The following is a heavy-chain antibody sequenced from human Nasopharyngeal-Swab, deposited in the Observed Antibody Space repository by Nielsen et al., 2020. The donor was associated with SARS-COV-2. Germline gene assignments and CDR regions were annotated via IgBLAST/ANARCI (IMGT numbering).Heavy chain of an antibody. CDR1: GYTLTELS. CDR2: FDPEDGET. V-gene: IGHV1-24*01. J-gene: IGHJ4*02. Sequence: ASVKVSCKVSGYTLTELSMNWVRQDPGKGLEWMGGFDPEDGETIYAQKLQGRVTMTRDTSISTAYMELSRLRSDDTAVYYCARDSVFSIFGVVSSDYWGQGTLVTVSS. D-gene: IGHD3-3*01. CDR3: ARDSVFSIFGVVSSDY.